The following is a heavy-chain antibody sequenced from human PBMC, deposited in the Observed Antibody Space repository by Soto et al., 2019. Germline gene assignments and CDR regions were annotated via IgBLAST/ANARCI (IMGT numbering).Heavy chain of an antibody. V-gene: IGHV4-4*07. D-gene: IGHD6-13*01. J-gene: IGHJ4*02. Sequence: QVQLQESGPGLVKPSETLSLTCTVSGGSISSFYWSWIRQPAGKGLVWIGRIYSGGRNKYNPSLKSRVTMSVDTSKKQFSLRLSSVTAADTAMYYCARGSSSWDYWGQGTLVTVSS. CDR1: GGSISSFY. CDR2: IYSGGRN. CDR3: ARGSSSWDY.